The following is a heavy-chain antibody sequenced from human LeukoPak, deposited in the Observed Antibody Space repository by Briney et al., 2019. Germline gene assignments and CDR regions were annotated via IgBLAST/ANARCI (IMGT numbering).Heavy chain of an antibody. J-gene: IGHJ4*02. D-gene: IGHD6-13*01. V-gene: IGHV3-74*01. CDR1: GFTFSSYW. CDR3: ATWGGGSSSWYVMDY. Sequence: PGGSLRLSCAASGFTFSSYWMHWVRQAPGEGLVWVSRINNDGSSTSYADSVKGRFTISRDNSKNTLYLQMNSLRAEDTAVYYCATWGGGSSSWYVMDYWGQGTLVTVSS. CDR2: INNDGSST.